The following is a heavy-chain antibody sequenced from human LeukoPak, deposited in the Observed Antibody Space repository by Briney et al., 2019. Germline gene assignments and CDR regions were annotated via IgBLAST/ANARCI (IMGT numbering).Heavy chain of an antibody. D-gene: IGHD2-2*01. J-gene: IGHJ5*02. CDR3: ARAVTPYQLLHNWFDP. V-gene: IGHV1-69*01. CDR2: IIPIFGTA. Sequence: SVKVSCKASGGTFSSYAISWVRQAPGQGLEWMGGIIPIFGTANYAQKFQGRVTITADESASTAYMELSSLRSEDTAVYYCARAVTPYQLLHNWFDPWGQGTLVTVSS. CDR1: GGTFSSYA.